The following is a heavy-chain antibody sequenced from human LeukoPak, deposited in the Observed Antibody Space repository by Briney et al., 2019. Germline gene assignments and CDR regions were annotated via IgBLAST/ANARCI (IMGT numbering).Heavy chain of an antibody. J-gene: IGHJ5*02. CDR1: GGSISSGGYY. CDR2: IYYSGST. CDR3: ARGIAAAGSWFDP. Sequence: SETLSLTCTVSGGSISSGGYYWSWIRQQPGKGLEWIGYIYYSGSTYYNPSLKSRVTISVDTSKNQFSLKLSSVTAADTAVYYCARGIAAAGSWFDPWGQGTLVTVSS. V-gene: IGHV4-61*08. D-gene: IGHD6-13*01.